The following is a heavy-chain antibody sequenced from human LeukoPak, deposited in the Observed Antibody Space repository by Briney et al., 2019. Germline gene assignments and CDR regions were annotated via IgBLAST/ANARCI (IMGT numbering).Heavy chain of an antibody. V-gene: IGHV1-18*01. CDR3: ARVPHYYDSSGYYYINFDY. CDR1: GYTFTSYG. CDR2: ISAYNGNT. J-gene: IGHJ4*02. D-gene: IGHD3-22*01. Sequence: ASVKVSCKASGYTFTSYGISWVRQAPGQGLEWMGWISAYNGNTNYAQKLQGRVTMTTDTSTSTAYMELRSLRSDDTAVYYCARVPHYYDSSGYYYINFDYWGQGTLVTVSS.